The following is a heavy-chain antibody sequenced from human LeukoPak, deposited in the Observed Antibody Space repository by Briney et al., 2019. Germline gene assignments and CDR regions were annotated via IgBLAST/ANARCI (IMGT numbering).Heavy chain of an antibody. V-gene: IGHV3-30*02. CDR2: IRYDGSNK. D-gene: IGHD6-19*01. Sequence: PGGSLRLSCAASGFTFSSYGMHWVRQAPGKGLEWVAFIRYDGSNKYYADSVKGRFTISRDNSKNTLYLQMNSLRAVDTAVYYCAKDLYVAVAGPPVTSGQGTLVTVSS. CDR3: AKDLYVAVAGPPVT. CDR1: GFTFSSYG. J-gene: IGHJ5*02.